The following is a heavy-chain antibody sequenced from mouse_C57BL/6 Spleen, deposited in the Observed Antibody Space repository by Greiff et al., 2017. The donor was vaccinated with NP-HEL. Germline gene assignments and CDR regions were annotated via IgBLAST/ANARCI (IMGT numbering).Heavy chain of an antibody. CDR2: ISDGGSYT. CDR3: ARDYYGSSYVRYFDV. J-gene: IGHJ1*03. Sequence: DVQLVESGGGLVKPGGSLKLSCAASGFTFSSYAMSWVRQTPEKRLEWVATISDGGSYTYYPDNVKGRFTISRDNAKNNLYLQMSHLKSEDTAMYYWARDYYGSSYVRYFDVWGTGTTVTVSS. V-gene: IGHV5-4*01. D-gene: IGHD1-1*01. CDR1: GFTFSSYA.